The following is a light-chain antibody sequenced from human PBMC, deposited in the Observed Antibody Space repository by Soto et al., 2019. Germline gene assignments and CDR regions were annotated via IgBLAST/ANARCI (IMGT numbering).Light chain of an antibody. CDR3: SSYTSSSPLV. V-gene: IGLV2-14*01. Sequence: QSALTQPASVSGSPGQSITISCTGTSSDVGGYNYVSWYQQHPGKAPKLMIYDVSNRPSGVSNRFSGSKSGNTASLTISGLGAEDGADYYCSSYTSSSPLVFGGGPKLTAL. CDR2: DVS. J-gene: IGLJ2*01. CDR1: SSDVGGYNY.